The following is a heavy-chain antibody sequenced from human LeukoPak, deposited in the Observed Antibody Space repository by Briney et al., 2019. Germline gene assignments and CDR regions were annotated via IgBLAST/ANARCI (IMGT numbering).Heavy chain of an antibody. Sequence: PGGSLRLSCAASGFIFSDYAMHWVPQAPDKGLHWVAVISFDGKVKYHADSVKGRFTISRDSSKNTLYLQMNSLRPEESGVYYCARDMIKGPPDYLDYWGQGTLVTVSS. J-gene: IGHJ4*02. CDR1: GFIFSDYA. D-gene: IGHD3-22*01. V-gene: IGHV3-30*04. CDR2: ISFDGKVK. CDR3: ARDMIKGPPDYLDY.